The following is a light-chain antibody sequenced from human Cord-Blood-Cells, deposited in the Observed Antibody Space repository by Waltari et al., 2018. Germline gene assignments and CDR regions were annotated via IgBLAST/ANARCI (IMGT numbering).Light chain of an antibody. CDR3: QAWDSSTWV. Sequence: SYELTQPPSVSVSPGQTDSITCSGDKLGDKHTCWYQQKPGQSPVLVIYQDSKRPSGIPERFSGSNSGNTATLTISGTQAMDEADYYCQAWDSSTWVFGGGTKLTVL. V-gene: IGLV3-1*01. J-gene: IGLJ3*02. CDR2: QDS. CDR1: KLGDKH.